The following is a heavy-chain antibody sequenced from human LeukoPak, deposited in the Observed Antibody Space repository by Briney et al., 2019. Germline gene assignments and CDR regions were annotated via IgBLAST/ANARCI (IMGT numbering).Heavy chain of an antibody. CDR3: ARDSGSGSWYDY. J-gene: IGHJ4*02. D-gene: IGHD6-13*01. V-gene: IGHV4-59*01. CDR1: GDSISSYY. CDR2: IYHSGST. Sequence: PSETLSLTCTVSGDSISSYYWSWIRQSPGKGLEWIGYIYHSGSTNYNPSLTGRVTISIDTSKNQFSLKLSSVTAADTAVYYGARDSGSGSWYDYWGQGTLVTVSS.